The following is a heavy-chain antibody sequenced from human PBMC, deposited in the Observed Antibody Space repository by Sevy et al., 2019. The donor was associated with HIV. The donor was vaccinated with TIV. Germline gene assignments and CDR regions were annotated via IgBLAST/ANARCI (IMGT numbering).Heavy chain of an antibody. J-gene: IGHJ4*02. D-gene: IGHD4-17*01. Sequence: GGSLRLSCTASGFTFSSYEMNWVRQAPGKGLEWVSYISNSGSTIHYSDSVKGRFTISRDNAKNSLYLQMNSLRAEDTAGYYCARDLPPSATTVPHFDYWGRGTLVTVSS. CDR3: ARDLPPSATTVPHFDY. CDR2: ISNSGSTI. V-gene: IGHV3-48*03. CDR1: GFTFSSYE.